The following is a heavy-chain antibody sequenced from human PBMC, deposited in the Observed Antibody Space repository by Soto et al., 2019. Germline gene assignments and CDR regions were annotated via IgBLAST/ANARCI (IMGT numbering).Heavy chain of an antibody. Sequence: GGSLRLSCSASGFTFSSYAMHWVRRAPGKGLEYVSAIYSGGSTYYADSVKGRFTISRDNSKNTLYLQMSSLRAEDTAVYYCATRPLLPGAPWGQGTMVTVSS. CDR1: GFTFSSYA. J-gene: IGHJ3*01. D-gene: IGHD3-22*01. CDR2: IYSGGST. V-gene: IGHV3-64D*06. CDR3: ATRPLLPGAP.